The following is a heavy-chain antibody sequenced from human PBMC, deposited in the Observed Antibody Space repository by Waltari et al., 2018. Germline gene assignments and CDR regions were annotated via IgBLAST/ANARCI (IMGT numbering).Heavy chain of an antibody. CDR1: GFPFSDSS. Sequence: EMQLVESGGGLVQPGESLKLPCAASGFPFSDSSIHRVRQAPGKGLEWVGRIRSRAYSFATAYAASVEGRFTVYRDDSENTAFLQMNSPKTEDTAVYYCVRSGPGGYYYGMDVWGHGTTVIVSS. CDR3: VRSGPGGYYYGMDV. CDR2: IRSRAYSFAT. J-gene: IGHJ6*02. V-gene: IGHV3-73*01.